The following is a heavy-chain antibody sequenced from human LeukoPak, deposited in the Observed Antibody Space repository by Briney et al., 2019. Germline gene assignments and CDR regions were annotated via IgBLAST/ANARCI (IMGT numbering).Heavy chain of an antibody. CDR3: AGAGYSSSPRSWFDP. Sequence: PSETLSLTCTVSGGSISSSSYYWGWIRQPPGKGLEWIGSIYYSGNTNYNPSLKSRVTMSVDTSKNQFSLKLSSVTAADTAVYYCAGAGYSSSPRSWFDPWGQGTLVTVSS. J-gene: IGHJ5*02. CDR2: IYYSGNT. V-gene: IGHV4-39*07. CDR1: GGSISSSSYY. D-gene: IGHD6-13*01.